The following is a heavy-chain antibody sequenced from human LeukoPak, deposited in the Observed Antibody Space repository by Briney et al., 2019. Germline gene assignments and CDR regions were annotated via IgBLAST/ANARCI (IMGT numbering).Heavy chain of an antibody. CDR1: GGSISSSSYY. Sequence: SETLSLTCTVSGGSISSSSYYWGWIRQPPGKGLEWIGSIYYSGSTYYNPSLKSRVTISVDTSKNQFSLKLSSVTAADTAVYYCARDLGPDGMDAWGQGTTVTVSS. V-gene: IGHV4-39*07. CDR2: IYYSGST. CDR3: ARDLGPDGMDA. J-gene: IGHJ6*02.